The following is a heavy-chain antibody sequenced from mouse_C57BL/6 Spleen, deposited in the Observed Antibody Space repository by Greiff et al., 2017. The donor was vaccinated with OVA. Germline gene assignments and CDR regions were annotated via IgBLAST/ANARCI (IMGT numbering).Heavy chain of an antibody. D-gene: IGHD2-5*01. V-gene: IGHV1-63*01. CDR1: GYTFTNYW. CDR3: AREGAYYSNSPWFAY. CDR2: IYPGGGYT. Sequence: VKLVESGAELVRPGTSVKMSCKASGYTFTNYWIGWAKQRPGHGLEWIGDIYPGGGYTNYNEKFKGKATLTADKSSSTAYMQFSSLTSEDSAIYYCAREGAYYSNSPWFAYWGQGTLVTVSA. J-gene: IGHJ3*01.